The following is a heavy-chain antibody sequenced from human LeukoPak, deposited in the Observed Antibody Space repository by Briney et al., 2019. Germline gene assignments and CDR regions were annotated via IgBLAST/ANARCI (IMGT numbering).Heavy chain of an antibody. J-gene: IGHJ4*02. Sequence: ASVKVSCKASGGTFSSYAISWVRQAPGQGLEWMGGIIPIFGTANYAQKFQGRVTITADESTSTAYMELSSLRSEDTAAYYCTRETGSYHGNDYWGQGTLVTVSS. CDR2: IIPIFGTA. D-gene: IGHD1-26*01. CDR1: GGTFSSYA. V-gene: IGHV1-69*13. CDR3: TRETGSYHGNDY.